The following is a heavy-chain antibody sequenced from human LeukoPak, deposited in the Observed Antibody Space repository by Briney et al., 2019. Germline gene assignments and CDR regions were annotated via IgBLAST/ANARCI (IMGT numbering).Heavy chain of an antibody. CDR2: IYYSGTT. CDR3: ARERWFGERIFDY. Sequence: SETLSLTCTVSGGSISSSSYYWGWIRQPPGKGLELIGTIYYSGTTYYNSSLRSRVTISVDTSNNQFSLKLSSVTAADTAVYYCARERWFGERIFDYWGQGTLVTVSS. V-gene: IGHV4-39*07. CDR1: GGSISSSSYY. D-gene: IGHD3-10*01. J-gene: IGHJ4*02.